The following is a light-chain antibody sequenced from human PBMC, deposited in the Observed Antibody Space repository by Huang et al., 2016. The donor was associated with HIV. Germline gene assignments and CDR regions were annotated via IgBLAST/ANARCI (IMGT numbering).Light chain of an antibody. J-gene: IGKJ4*01. CDR3: QQYNNWPPLT. CDR2: GAS. V-gene: IGKV3-15*01. Sequence: EIVMTQSPATLSVSPGARATLSCRASQSVSSNLAWYQQRPGQAPRLLIYGASTRATGIPAKFSGSGSGTEFTLTLSRLQSEYLAVYYCQQYNNWPPLTFGGGTKVEIK. CDR1: QSVSSN.